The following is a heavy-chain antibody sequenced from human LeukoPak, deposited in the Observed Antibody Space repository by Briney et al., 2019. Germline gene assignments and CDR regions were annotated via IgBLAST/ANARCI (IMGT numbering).Heavy chain of an antibody. Sequence: GGSLRLSCAASGFTFSSYWMHWVRQAPGKGLVWVSRINSDGSSTSYADSVKGRFTISRDNAKNTLYLQMNSLRAEDTVVYYCAREVWFGELSAATYYMDVWGKGTTVTVSS. J-gene: IGHJ6*03. V-gene: IGHV3-74*01. D-gene: IGHD3-10*01. CDR3: AREVWFGELSAATYYMDV. CDR2: INSDGSST. CDR1: GFTFSSYW.